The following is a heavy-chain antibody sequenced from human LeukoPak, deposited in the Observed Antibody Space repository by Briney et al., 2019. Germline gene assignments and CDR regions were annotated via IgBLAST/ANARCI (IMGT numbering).Heavy chain of an antibody. J-gene: IGHJ6*04. V-gene: IGHV1-69*06. CDR3: ASEATAMVHSDYYYYGMDV. CDR1: GGTFSSYA. CDR2: IIPIFGTA. D-gene: IGHD5-18*01. Sequence: GSSVKVSCKASGGTFSSYAISWVRQAPGQGLEWMGGIIPIFGTANYAQKFQGRVTITADKSTSTAYMELSSLRSEDTAVYYCASEATAMVHSDYYYYGMDVWGKGTTVTVSS.